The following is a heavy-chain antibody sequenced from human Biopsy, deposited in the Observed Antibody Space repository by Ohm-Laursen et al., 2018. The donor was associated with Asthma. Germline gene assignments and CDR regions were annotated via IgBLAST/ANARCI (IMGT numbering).Heavy chain of an antibody. D-gene: IGHD1-1*01. CDR3: VRDGTDDAFDI. Sequence: SLRLSCTSSGFSFSNFAIHWVRQAPGKGLEWVGVISKDASTQDYADSVKGRFTMARDNSKNTLDLQMNSLREEDTAVYYCVRDGTDDAFDIWGQGTVVSVSS. J-gene: IGHJ3*02. V-gene: IGHV3-30*01. CDR2: ISKDASTQ. CDR1: GFSFSNFA.